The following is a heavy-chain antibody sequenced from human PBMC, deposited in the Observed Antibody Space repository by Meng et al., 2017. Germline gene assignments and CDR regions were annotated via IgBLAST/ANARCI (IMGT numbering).Heavy chain of an antibody. CDR1: GFTFSQYW. CDR2: ISGSGGST. J-gene: IGHJ4*02. V-gene: IGHV3-23*01. CDR3: AKGYYDYVWGSYVDY. Sequence: GESLKISCAASGFTFSQYWMTWVRQAPGKGLEWVSAISGSGGSTYYADSVKGRFTISRDNSKNTLYLQMNSLRAEDTAVYYCAKGYYDYVWGSYVDYWGQGTLVTVSS. D-gene: IGHD3-16*01.